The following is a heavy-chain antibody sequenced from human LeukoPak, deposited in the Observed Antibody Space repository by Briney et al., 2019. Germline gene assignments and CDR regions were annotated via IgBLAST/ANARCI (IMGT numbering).Heavy chain of an antibody. CDR2: IYYSGST. V-gene: IGHV4-39*07. D-gene: IGHD3-10*01. Sequence: SETLSLTCTVSGGSISSSSYYWGWIRQPPGKGLEWIGSIYYSGSTYYNPSLKSRVTISVDTSKNQFSLKLSSVTAADTAVYYCARDLAYYYGSGRNDAFDIWGQGTMVTVSS. CDR3: ARDLAYYYGSGRNDAFDI. J-gene: IGHJ3*02. CDR1: GGSISSSSYY.